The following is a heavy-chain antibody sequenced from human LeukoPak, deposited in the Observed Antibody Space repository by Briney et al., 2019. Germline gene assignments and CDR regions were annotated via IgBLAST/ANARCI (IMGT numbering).Heavy chain of an antibody. V-gene: IGHV4-61*02. CDR2: IYTSGST. J-gene: IGHJ5*02. Sequence: SSQTLSLTCTVSGGSISSGSYYWSWIRQPAGKGLEWIGRIYTSGSTNYNPSLKSRVTIPVDTSKNQFSLKLSSVTAADTAVYYCARGGDWFDPWGQGTLVTVSS. D-gene: IGHD6-25*01. CDR1: GGSISSGSYY. CDR3: ARGGDWFDP.